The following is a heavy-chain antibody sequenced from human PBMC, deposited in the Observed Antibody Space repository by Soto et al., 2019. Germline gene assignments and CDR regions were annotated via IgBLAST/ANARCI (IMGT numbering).Heavy chain of an antibody. J-gene: IGHJ6*02. Sequence: QVQLVESGGGVVQPGRSLRLSCAASGFTFNSYGMHWVRQAPGKGLEWVAVISYDGTGKYYADSVKGRFTISSDNSKNTLYLQMNRRRAEDTAVYYCAKDLYDSGTYTYFCGMDVWGQGTTVTVSS. CDR2: ISYDGTGK. D-gene: IGHD3-10*01. CDR1: GFTFNSYG. CDR3: AKDLYDSGTYTYFCGMDV. V-gene: IGHV3-30*18.